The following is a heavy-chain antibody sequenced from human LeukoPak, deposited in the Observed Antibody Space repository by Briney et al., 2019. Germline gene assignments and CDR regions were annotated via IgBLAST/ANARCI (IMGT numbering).Heavy chain of an antibody. CDR3: RYTFGP. Sequence: GGSLRLSCAASGFTFSSYAVHWVRQAPGKGLEWVAVISYDGSNKYYADSVKGRFTISRDNSKNTLYLQMNSLRAEDTAVYYCRYTFGPWGQGTLVTVSS. V-gene: IGHV3-30-3*01. CDR1: GFTFSSYA. D-gene: IGHD3-16*01. J-gene: IGHJ5*02. CDR2: ISYDGSNK.